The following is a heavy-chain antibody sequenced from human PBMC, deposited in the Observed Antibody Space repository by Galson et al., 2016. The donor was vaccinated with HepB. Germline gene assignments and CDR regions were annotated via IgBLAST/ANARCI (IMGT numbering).Heavy chain of an antibody. D-gene: IGHD6-6*01. J-gene: IGHJ5*02. CDR1: EFTFKTYW. CDR2: IKPDGAEK. V-gene: IGHV3-7*01. CDR3: VRVRGSAARPFWFDP. Sequence: SLRLSCAGSEFTFKTYWMAWIRQAPGKGLECVATIKPDGAEKIYVDSVEGRFTISRDNDYRSLVLQMNNLRSEDTAVYYRVRVRGSAARPFWFDPWGRGTLVTVSS.